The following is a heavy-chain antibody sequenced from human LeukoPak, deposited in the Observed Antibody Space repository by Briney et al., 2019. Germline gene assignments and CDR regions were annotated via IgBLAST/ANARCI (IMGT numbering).Heavy chain of an antibody. CDR2: ISGSDGST. CDR3: AKDGLVWFGELN. Sequence: PGRSLRLSCAASGFTFTYYAMNWVRHAPAKLLDSVSAISGSDGSTYYADSVKGRFTISRDNSKNTLYLHMNSLRAEDTAVYYCAKDGLVWFGELNWGQGTLVTVSS. D-gene: IGHD3-10*01. CDR1: GFTFTYYA. J-gene: IGHJ4*02. V-gene: IGHV3-23*01.